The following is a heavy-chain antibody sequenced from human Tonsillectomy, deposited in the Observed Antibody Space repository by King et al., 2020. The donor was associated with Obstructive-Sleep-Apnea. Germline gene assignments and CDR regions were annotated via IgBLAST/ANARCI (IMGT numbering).Heavy chain of an antibody. CDR2: IYTSWST. J-gene: IGHJ4*02. CDR1: GGSISGYY. D-gene: IGHD4-17*01. CDR3: ANSGYGDYVFLDY. Sequence: QLQESVPGLVKPSETLSLTCTVSGGSISGYYWSWIRQPAGTGLVWIWRIYTSWSTNYNPSLKSRVTTSVDTSQNPFSLKLTSVTAADTAVYYCANSGYGDYVFLDYWGLGTLVTVSS. V-gene: IGHV4-4*07.